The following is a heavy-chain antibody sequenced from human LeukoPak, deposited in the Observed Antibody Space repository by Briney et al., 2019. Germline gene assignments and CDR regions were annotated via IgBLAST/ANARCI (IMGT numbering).Heavy chain of an antibody. CDR2: IYSGGST. D-gene: IGHD1-26*01. Sequence: PGGSLRLSCAASGFTVSTNYMSWVRQAPGKGLEWVSVIYSGGSTYYADSVKGRFTISRDNSKSTLYLQMNSLRPEDTAVYYCARSTSTRNMDVWGKGTTVTVSS. CDR3: ARSTSTRNMDV. V-gene: IGHV3-66*02. CDR1: GFTVSTNY. J-gene: IGHJ6*03.